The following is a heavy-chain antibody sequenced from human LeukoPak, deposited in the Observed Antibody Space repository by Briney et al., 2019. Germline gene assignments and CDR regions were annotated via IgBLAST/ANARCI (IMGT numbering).Heavy chain of an antibody. CDR2: MNPNSGNT. V-gene: IGHV1-8*01. D-gene: IGHD3-22*01. CDR3: ARGRQYAYYYDNYYGMDV. Sequence: SVKVSCKASGYTFTSYDINWVRQATGQGLEWMGWMNPNSGNTGYAQKFQGRVTMTRNTSISTAYMELSSLRSEDTAVYYCARGRQYAYYYDNYYGMDVWGQGTTVTVSS. J-gene: IGHJ6*02. CDR1: GYTFTSYD.